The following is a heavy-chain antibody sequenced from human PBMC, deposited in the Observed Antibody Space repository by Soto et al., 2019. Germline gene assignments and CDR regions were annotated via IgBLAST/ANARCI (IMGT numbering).Heavy chain of an antibody. CDR2: IYTSGST. Sequence: LTCTVSGGSISSYYWSWIRQPAGKGLEWIGRIYTSGSTNYNPSLKSRVTMSVDTSKNQFSLKLSSVTAADTAVYYCAREGITMVRGVIITVMGCWGQGTTVTV. CDR1: GGSISSYY. V-gene: IGHV4-4*07. D-gene: IGHD3-10*01. J-gene: IGHJ6*02. CDR3: AREGITMVRGVIITVMGC.